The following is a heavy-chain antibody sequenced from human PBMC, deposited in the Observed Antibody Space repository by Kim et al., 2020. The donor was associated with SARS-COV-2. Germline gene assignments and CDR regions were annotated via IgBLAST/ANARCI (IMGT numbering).Heavy chain of an antibody. D-gene: IGHD3-3*01. CDR3: ARGRGPIFGVVINYMDV. V-gene: IGHV3-30*04. J-gene: IGHJ6*03. Sequence: VKGRFTISRDNSKNTLYLQMNSLRAEDTAVYYCARGRGPIFGVVINYMDVWGKGTTVTVSS.